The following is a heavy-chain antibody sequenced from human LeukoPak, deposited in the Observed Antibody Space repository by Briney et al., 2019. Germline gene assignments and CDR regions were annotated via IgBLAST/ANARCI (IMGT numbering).Heavy chain of an antibody. CDR3: ARNSSRFSYSRAGVFHV. V-gene: IGHV4-39*01. J-gene: IGHJ3*01. Sequence: SETLSLTCTVSGGSIRSESYYWGWIRQPPGKGLEWLGSIYYSGSTHYNSSLKNRVSISVDPSKNQFSLRLNSVTAADTAVYFCARNSSRFSYSRAGVFHVWGQGTLVTVSS. D-gene: IGHD6-19*01. CDR2: IYYSGST. CDR1: GGSIRSESYY.